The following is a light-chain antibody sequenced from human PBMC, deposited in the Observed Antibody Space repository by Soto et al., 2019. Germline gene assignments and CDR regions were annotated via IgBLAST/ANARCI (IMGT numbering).Light chain of an antibody. CDR2: GVS. Sequence: ELVFTQCPRTMPQSAGERATXSCRASQSISSRNLAWYQQKPGHAPRPLIYGVSIRATGIPDRFSASGSGTDFTLTISRLEPEDLAVYYCQQYDIWPRTFGQGTKVDIK. J-gene: IGKJ1*01. V-gene: IGKV3-20*01. CDR1: QSISSRN. CDR3: QQYDIWPRT.